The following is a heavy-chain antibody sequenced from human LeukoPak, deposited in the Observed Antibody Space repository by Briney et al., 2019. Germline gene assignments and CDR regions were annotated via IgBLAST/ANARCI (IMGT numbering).Heavy chain of an antibody. D-gene: IGHD1-14*01. CDR2: IYYNGFT. CDR1: GGSISSSSYY. V-gene: IGHV4-39*07. J-gene: IGHJ5*02. Sequence: SETLSLTCTVSGGSISSSSYYWGWFRQPPGKGLEWIGYIYYNGFTRYNPSLKSRVTISGDTSKNQFSLKVCSVTAADTAVYYCARIGREPRPNWFDPWAREPLSSSPQ. CDR3: ARIGREPRPNWFDP.